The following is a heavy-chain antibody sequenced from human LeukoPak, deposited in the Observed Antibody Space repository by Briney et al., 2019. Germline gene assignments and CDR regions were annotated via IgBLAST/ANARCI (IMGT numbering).Heavy chain of an antibody. CDR1: GFTVSSNY. D-gene: IGHD5-18*01. CDR2: ISGSGGST. J-gene: IGHJ6*03. V-gene: IGHV3-23*01. Sequence: PGGSLRLSCAASGFTVSSNYMSWVRQAPGKGLEWVSAISGSGGSTYYADSVKGRFTISRDNSKNTLYLQMNSLRAEDTAVYYCAKDNEGYSYGYRYYYYMDVWGKGTTVTVSS. CDR3: AKDNEGYSYGYRYYYYMDV.